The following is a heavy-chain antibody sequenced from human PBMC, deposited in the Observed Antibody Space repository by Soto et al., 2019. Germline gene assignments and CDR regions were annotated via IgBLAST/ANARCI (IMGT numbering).Heavy chain of an antibody. D-gene: IGHD3-3*01. CDR2: INPSGGST. CDR3: ARTLYYDFWSGYPSDYYYSGLDV. CDR1: GYTYTSYY. J-gene: IGHJ6*02. Sequence: ASVKISCKESGYTYTSYYMHWVRHAPGQTLVWMAIINPSGGSTSYAQKCQGRVTMSRDTSRSTVYMELSSLGSEDTAVYYCARTLYYDFWSGYPSDYYYSGLDVWGQWTTVTVSS. V-gene: IGHV1-46*01.